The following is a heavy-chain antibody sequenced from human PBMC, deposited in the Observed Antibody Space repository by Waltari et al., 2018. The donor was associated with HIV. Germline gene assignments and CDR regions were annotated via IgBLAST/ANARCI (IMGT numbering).Heavy chain of an antibody. D-gene: IGHD5-18*01. CDR1: GFTVSSSF. V-gene: IGHV3-53*01. Sequence: EVQLVESGGGLIQPGGSLRLSCAASGFTVSSSFISWVRQAPGKGVEWFSVIDNAGSTYYAESVRGRFTISRDTSKNTVSLQMKSLRADDTAVYYCERVYSYGYFDYWGQGTLVTVSS. CDR2: IDNAGST. CDR3: ERVYSYGYFDY. J-gene: IGHJ4*02.